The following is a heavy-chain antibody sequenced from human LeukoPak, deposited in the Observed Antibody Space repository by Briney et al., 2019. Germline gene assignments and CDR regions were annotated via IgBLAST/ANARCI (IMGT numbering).Heavy chain of an antibody. J-gene: IGHJ6*02. Sequence: SETVSLTCTVSGGSISSYYWSWIRQPAGKGLDWIGRIYTSGRTNYKPSLQSRVTMSVDTSKNQLSLELSAVTAADTAVYYCARAPYGIGATDSYYGMDVWGQATTVTVSS. CDR2: IYTSGRT. V-gene: IGHV4-4*07. CDR1: GGSISSYY. CDR3: ARAPYGIGATDSYYGMDV. D-gene: IGHD1-26*01.